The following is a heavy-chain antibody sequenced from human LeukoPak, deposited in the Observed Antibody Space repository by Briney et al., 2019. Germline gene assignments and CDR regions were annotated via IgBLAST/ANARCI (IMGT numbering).Heavy chain of an antibody. D-gene: IGHD3-22*01. CDR2: IYYSGST. CDR1: GGSISSGGYY. CDR3: ARVYYDSSGYHYYYYMDV. V-gene: IGHV4-31*03. Sequence: SETLSLTCTVSGGSISSGGYYWSWIRQHPGKGLEWIGYIYYSGSTYYNPSLKSRVTVSVDTSKNQFSLKLSSVTAADTAVYYCARVYYDSSGYHYYYYMDVWGKGTTVTVSS. J-gene: IGHJ6*03.